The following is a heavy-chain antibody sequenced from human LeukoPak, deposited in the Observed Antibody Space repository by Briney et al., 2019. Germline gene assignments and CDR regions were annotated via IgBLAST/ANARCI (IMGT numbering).Heavy chain of an antibody. J-gene: IGHJ4*02. CDR3: VRVRYSGSWFPVPNFDC. Sequence: GALRLSCXASGVAVSGNYMSWVREAPGKGLEWVSVICTSGDTYYADSVKGRFTISRDSSKNTLYLQMNTLRTEDTAVYYCVRVRYSGSWFPVPNFDCWGQGTLVTVSS. CDR1: GVAVSGNY. D-gene: IGHD1-26*01. V-gene: IGHV3-66*01. CDR2: ICTSGDT.